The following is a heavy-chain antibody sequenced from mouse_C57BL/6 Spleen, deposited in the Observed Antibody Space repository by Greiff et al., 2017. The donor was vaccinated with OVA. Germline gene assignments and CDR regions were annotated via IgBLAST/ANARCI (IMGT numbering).Heavy chain of an antibody. CDR3: ARGGVATDYAMDY. CDR2: IDPSDSYT. J-gene: IGHJ4*01. CDR1: GYTFTSYW. V-gene: IGHV1-50*01. D-gene: IGHD1-1*01. Sequence: QVQLQQPGAELVKPGASVKLSCKASGYTFTSYWMQWVKQRPGQGLEWIGAIDPSDSYTNYNQKFKGKATLTVDTSSSTAYMQLSSLTSEDSAVYYCARGGVATDYAMDYWGQGTSVTVSS.